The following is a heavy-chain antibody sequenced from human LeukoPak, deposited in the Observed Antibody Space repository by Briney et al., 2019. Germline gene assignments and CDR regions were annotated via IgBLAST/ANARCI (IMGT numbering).Heavy chain of an antibody. Sequence: PGESLRLSCAASGFMFTSYGMHWVRQAPGKGLEWVAATSHDGSNKNYADSVKGRFTISRDNSKNTLYLQMNSLRAEDTAVYYCARGGGIVVVTNVNYWGQGTLVTVSS. CDR1: GFMFTSYG. V-gene: IGHV3-30*19. CDR3: ARGGGIVVVTNVNY. CDR2: TSHDGSNK. J-gene: IGHJ4*02. D-gene: IGHD3-22*01.